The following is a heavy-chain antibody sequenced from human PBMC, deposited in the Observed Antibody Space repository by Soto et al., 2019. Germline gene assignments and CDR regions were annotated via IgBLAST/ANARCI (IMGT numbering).Heavy chain of an antibody. V-gene: IGHV4-30-4*01. Sequence: SETLSLTCTVSGGSISSGDYYWSWIRQPPGKGLEWIGYIYYSGSTYYNPSLKSRVTISVDTSKNQFSLKLSSVTAADTAVYYCARDLGLSYYGSGSSFYFDYWGQGTLVTVSS. CDR2: IYYSGST. J-gene: IGHJ4*02. CDR3: ARDLGLSYYGSGSSFYFDY. CDR1: GGSISSGDYY. D-gene: IGHD3-10*01.